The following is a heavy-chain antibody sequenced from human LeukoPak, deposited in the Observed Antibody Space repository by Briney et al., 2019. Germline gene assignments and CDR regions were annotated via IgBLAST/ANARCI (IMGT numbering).Heavy chain of an antibody. CDR2: ISGYNGNT. J-gene: IGHJ2*01. CDR3: ARGLGVVTAQSEQPKPRYFDL. V-gene: IGHV1-18*01. CDR1: GYTFISYG. D-gene: IGHD2-21*02. Sequence: SVNLTCKASGYTFISYGISWVRQAPGQGLEWMGWISGYNGNTNYAQNLQGRVTMTTDTSTSTAYMELRSLRSDDTAVYYCARGLGVVTAQSEQPKPRYFDLWGRGTGDTVSS.